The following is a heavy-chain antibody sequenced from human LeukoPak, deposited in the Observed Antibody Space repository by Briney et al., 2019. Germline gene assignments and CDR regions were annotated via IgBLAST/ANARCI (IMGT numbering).Heavy chain of an antibody. Sequence: GGSLRLSCAASTFTFSSYNMNWVRQAPGKGLEWVSSISSSGTYIYYRDSVKGRFTISRDNAENSVYLQMNSLRVEDTAIYYCARDRGSYRPIDYWGQGTLVTVSS. CDR1: TFTFSSYN. V-gene: IGHV3-21*01. CDR3: ARDRGSYRPIDY. J-gene: IGHJ4*02. CDR2: ISSSGTYI. D-gene: IGHD1-26*01.